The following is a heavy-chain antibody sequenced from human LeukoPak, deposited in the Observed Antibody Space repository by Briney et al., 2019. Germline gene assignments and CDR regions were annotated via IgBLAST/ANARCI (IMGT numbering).Heavy chain of an antibody. V-gene: IGHV3-7*01. J-gene: IGHJ4*02. Sequence: GGSLRLSCAASGFPFNTYSMNWVRQAPGKGLEWVANIKQDGSEKYYVDSVKGRLTISRDNAKNSLYLQMNSLRAEDTAVYYCARAPSITIFGVVIQYYFDYWGQGTLVTVSS. CDR3: ARAPSITIFGVVIQYYFDY. CDR2: IKQDGSEK. D-gene: IGHD3-3*01. CDR1: GFPFNTYS.